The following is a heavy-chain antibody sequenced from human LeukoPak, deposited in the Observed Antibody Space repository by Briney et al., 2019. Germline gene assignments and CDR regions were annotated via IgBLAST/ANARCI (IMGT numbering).Heavy chain of an antibody. Sequence: PGRSLRLSCAASGFTFSSYGMRWVRQAPGKGLEWVAVIWYDGSNKYYADSVKGRFTISRDNSKNTLYLQMNSLRAEDTAVYYCASLIQLWAPNDYWGQGTLVTVSS. J-gene: IGHJ4*02. CDR3: ASLIQLWAPNDY. V-gene: IGHV3-33*01. CDR2: IWYDGSNK. D-gene: IGHD5-18*01. CDR1: GFTFSSYG.